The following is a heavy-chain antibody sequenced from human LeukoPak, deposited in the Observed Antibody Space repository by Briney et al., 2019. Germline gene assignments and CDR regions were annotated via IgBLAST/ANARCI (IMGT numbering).Heavy chain of an antibody. V-gene: IGHV3-23*01. CDR3: AKRPTDYYYMDV. CDR2: ISGSGGST. Sequence: PGGSLRLSCAASGFTFSSYAMSWVRQAPGKGLEWVSAISGSGGSTYYADSVKGRFTISRDNSKTTLYLQMNSLRAEDTAVYYCAKRPTDYYYMDVRGKGTTVTVSS. CDR1: GFTFSSYA. J-gene: IGHJ6*03.